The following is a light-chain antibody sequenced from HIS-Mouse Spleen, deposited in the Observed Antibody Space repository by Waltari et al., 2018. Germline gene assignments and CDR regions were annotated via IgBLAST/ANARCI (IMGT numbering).Light chain of an antibody. CDR3: YSTDSSGNHRV. Sequence: SYELTQPPSVSVSPGQTARSTCSGDALPKTYAYWYQQKSGQAPVLVIYEDSKRPSGIPGRFSGSSSGTMATLTISGAQVEDEADYYCYSTDSSGNHRVFGGGTKLTVL. J-gene: IGLJ2*01. V-gene: IGLV3-10*01. CDR1: ALPKTY. CDR2: EDS.